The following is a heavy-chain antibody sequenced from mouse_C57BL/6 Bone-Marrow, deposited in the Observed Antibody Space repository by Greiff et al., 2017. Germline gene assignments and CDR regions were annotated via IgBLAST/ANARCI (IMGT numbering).Heavy chain of an antibody. CDR3: ARGLTYYFDY. V-gene: IGHV1-47*01. Sequence: VKLVGFGAELVKLGASVKMSCKAFGYTFTTYPIEWMKQNHGKSLEWIGNFHPYKDDTTYNEKFKGKATLTVEKSSSTVYLELSRLTSDDSAVYYCARGLTYYFDYWGQGTTLTVSS. CDR1: GYTFTTYP. CDR2: FHPYKDDT. J-gene: IGHJ2*01. D-gene: IGHD2-4*01.